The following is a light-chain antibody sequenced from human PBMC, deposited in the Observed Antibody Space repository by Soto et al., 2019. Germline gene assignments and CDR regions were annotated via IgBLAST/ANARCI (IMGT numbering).Light chain of an antibody. Sequence: QSVLTQPPSASGTPGQRVTLSCSGSTSNIGSSYVYWYQQLPGTAPKLLIYRNNQRPSGVPDRFSASKSGTSVSLAISGIRSEEEADYYCAAWDDSLSVVVFGRGTKLTAL. V-gene: IGLV1-47*01. CDR3: AAWDDSLSVVV. J-gene: IGLJ2*01. CDR2: RNN. CDR1: TSNIGSSY.